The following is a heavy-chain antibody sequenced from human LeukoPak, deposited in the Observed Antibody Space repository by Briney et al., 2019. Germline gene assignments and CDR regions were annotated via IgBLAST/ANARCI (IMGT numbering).Heavy chain of an antibody. CDR3: ARSKSWYSTDAFAI. CDR1: GFTFRSHW. CDR2: INGDGSNT. V-gene: IGHV3-74*03. Sequence: PGGSLRLSCAASGFTFRSHWMHWVRQAPGKGLVWVSRINGDGSNTTYADSVKGRFTISRDNAKNTLYLQMNSLRAEDTAVYHCARSKSWYSTDAFAIWGQGTMVTVSS. D-gene: IGHD2-15*01. J-gene: IGHJ3*02.